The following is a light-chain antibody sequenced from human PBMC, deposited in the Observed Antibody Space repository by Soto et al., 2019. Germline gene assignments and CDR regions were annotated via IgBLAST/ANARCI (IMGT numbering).Light chain of an antibody. J-gene: IGKJ1*01. CDR1: QSISNY. CDR3: QQTYNTPRT. Sequence: DIQMTQSPSSLSASVGDEVTITCRASQSISNYLNWYQQKPGKAPNLLIYAAYTLQSGVPSRFSGSGSGTDFTLTISSLQPEDFATYYCQQTYNTPRTFGQGTTVDIK. CDR2: AAY. V-gene: IGKV1-39*01.